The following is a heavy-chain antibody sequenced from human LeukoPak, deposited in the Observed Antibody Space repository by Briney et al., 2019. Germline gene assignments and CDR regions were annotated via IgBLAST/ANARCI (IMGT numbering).Heavy chain of an antibody. D-gene: IGHD7-27*01. CDR2: INPDSGGT. CDR3: ARASPNLGFDY. V-gene: IGHV1-2*02. Sequence: GASVKVSCKASGYTFTGYYIHWVRQAPGQGLEWMGWINPDSGGTNYAQKFQGRVTMTRDTSIRTAYMELSRLRSDDTAVYYCARASPNLGFDYWGQGTLVTVSS. CDR1: GYTFTGYY. J-gene: IGHJ4*02.